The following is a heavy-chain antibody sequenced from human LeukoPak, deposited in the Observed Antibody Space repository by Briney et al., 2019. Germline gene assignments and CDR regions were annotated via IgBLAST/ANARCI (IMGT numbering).Heavy chain of an antibody. CDR1: GYTFTSYD. J-gene: IGHJ5*02. V-gene: IGHV1-8*01. CDR3: ARGASWLSNWFDP. CDR2: MNPNSGNT. Sequence: ASVKVSCKASGYTFTSYDINWVRQATGQGLEWMGWMNPNSGNTGYAQKLQGRVTMTTDTSTSTAYMELRSLRSDDTAVYYCARGASWLSNWFDPWGQGTLVTVSS. D-gene: IGHD3-22*01.